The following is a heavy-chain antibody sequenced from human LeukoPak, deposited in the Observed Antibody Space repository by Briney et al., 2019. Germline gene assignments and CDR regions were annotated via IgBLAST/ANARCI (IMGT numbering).Heavy chain of an antibody. D-gene: IGHD3-10*01. CDR2: ISRRSSDI. J-gene: IGHJ4*02. V-gene: IGHV3-21*01. CDR1: GFTFSWYT. Sequence: PGGSLTLSCAASGFTFSWYTMNWVRQAPGKGLEWDSSISRRSSDIYYANSVKGRFTISRDNAKKSLYLQMNSLRAEDTAIYYCTVYFVELRVDQLVDYWGRGTLVTVSS. CDR3: TVYFVELRVDQLVDY.